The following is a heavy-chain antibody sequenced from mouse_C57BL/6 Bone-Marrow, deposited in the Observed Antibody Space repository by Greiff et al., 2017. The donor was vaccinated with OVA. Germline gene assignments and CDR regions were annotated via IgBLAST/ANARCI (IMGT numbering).Heavy chain of an antibody. V-gene: IGHV12-3*01. CDR2: ITHSGET. Sequence: QVQLQQSGPGLVKPSQSLFLTCSITGFPITSGYYWIWIRQSPGKPLEWMGYITHSGETFYNPSLQSPISITRETSKNQFFLQLNSVTTEDTAMYYCAGAHYDSYAMDYWGQGTSVTVSS. CDR1: GFPITSGYY. CDR3: AGAHYDSYAMDY. J-gene: IGHJ4*01. D-gene: IGHD1-1*02.